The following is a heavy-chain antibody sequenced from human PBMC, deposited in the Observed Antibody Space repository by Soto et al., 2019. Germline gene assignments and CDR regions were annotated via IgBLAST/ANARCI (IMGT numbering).Heavy chain of an antibody. D-gene: IGHD3-10*01. CDR2: ISHSGTT. J-gene: IGHJ4*02. V-gene: IGHV4-31*03. Sequence: QVQLRESGPGLVKPSQTLSLTCTVSVGSISSGGYYWSWIRHHPGKGLGWIGYISHSGTTYYNPSLKSRVALSVDTSKNQFSLEMSSVTAADPALYSCASVGPLVRDFAYWGRGSLVTVSS. CDR3: ASVGPLVRDFAY. CDR1: VGSISSGGYY.